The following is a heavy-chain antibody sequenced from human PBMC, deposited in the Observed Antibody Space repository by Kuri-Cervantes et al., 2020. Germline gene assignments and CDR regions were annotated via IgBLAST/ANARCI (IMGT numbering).Heavy chain of an antibody. CDR3: ARAGAGDCSSTSCIDY. J-gene: IGHJ4*02. CDR2: TYHSGSTNYNSGST. D-gene: IGHD2-2*01. Sequence: GSLRLSCTVSGGSINTCYWSWIRQPPGKGLEWIGNTYHSGSTNYNSGSTNYNPSLKSRVTISVDTSKKQFSLKLNSVTAADTAVYYCARAGAGDCSSTSCIDYWGQGTLVTVSS. CDR1: GGSINTCY. V-gene: IGHV4-59*01.